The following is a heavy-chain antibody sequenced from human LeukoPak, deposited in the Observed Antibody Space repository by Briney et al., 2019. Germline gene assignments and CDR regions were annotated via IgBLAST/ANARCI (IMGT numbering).Heavy chain of an antibody. CDR1: GFTFSSYG. Sequence: PGRSLRLSCAASGFTFSSYGMNWVRQAPGKGLEWVSVIYSGGTTNYADSVKGRFTISRDNSKNTLYLLMNSLRAEDTAVYYCAREPPPYGGFFDYWGQGTLVTVSS. J-gene: IGHJ4*02. D-gene: IGHD4-23*01. V-gene: IGHV3-53*01. CDR3: AREPPPYGGFFDY. CDR2: IYSGGTT.